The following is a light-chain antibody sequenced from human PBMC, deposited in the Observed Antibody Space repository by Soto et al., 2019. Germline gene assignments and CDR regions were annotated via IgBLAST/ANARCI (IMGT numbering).Light chain of an antibody. J-gene: IGKJ1*01. CDR3: QQYGSSPRT. Sequence: EIVLTQSPGTLSLSPGERATLSCRASQSVTGRYLAWYQQKPGQAPRLLVYGASSRATGIPDRFSGSGSGTDFNLTISRLEPEDFAVYYCQQYGSSPRTFGQGTKVDIK. V-gene: IGKV3-20*01. CDR2: GAS. CDR1: QSVTGRY.